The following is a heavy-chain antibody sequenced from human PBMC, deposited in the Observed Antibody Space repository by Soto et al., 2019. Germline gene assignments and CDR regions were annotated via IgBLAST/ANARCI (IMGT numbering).Heavy chain of an antibody. J-gene: IGHJ6*02. D-gene: IGHD6-19*01. V-gene: IGHV4-4*07. CDR3: ARDREAGYNFYYGMDV. Sequence: SETLSLTCSVSGADINTYSWTWIRQPAGKGLEWIGRIYTSASINYNPSLRGRVTLSVDTSTNQVSLKLASVTAADTAVYYCARDREAGYNFYYGMDVWGQGTTVTVS. CDR1: GADINTYS. CDR2: IYTSASI.